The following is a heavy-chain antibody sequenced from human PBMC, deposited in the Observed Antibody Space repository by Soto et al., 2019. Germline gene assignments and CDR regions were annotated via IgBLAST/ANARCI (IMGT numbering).Heavy chain of an antibody. D-gene: IGHD5-18*01. CDR3: ARDKATAMVPHTYYYYGMDV. J-gene: IGHJ6*02. CDR1: GFTFSSYW. CDR2: IKQDGSEK. V-gene: IGHV3-7*05. Sequence: GGSLRLSCAASGFTFSSYWKSWVRQAPGKGLEWVANIKQDGSEKYYVDSVKGRFTISRDNAKNSLYLQMNSLRAEDTAVYYCARDKATAMVPHTYYYYGMDVWGQGTTVTVSS.